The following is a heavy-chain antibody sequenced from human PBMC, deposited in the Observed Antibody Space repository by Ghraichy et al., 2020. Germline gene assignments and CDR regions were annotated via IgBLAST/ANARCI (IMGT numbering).Heavy chain of an antibody. CDR2: IKQDGSEK. J-gene: IGHJ4*02. CDR1: GFTFSSYW. Sequence: GGSLRLSCAASGFTFSSYWMSWVRQAPGKGLEWVANIKQDGSEKYYVDSVKGRFTISRDNAKNSLYLQMNSLRAEDTAVYYCVGGSGLGEFLFLDYFDYWGQGTLVTVSS. D-gene: IGHD3-16*01. CDR3: VGGSGLGEFLFLDYFDY. V-gene: IGHV3-7*01.